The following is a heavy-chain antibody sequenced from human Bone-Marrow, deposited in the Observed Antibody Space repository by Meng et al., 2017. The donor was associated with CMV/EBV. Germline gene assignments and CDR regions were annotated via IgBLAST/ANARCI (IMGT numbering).Heavy chain of an antibody. CDR3: ARTWYYYDFWSGYLYYYGMDV. V-gene: IGHV4-38-2*01. CDR2: IYYSGST. D-gene: IGHD3-3*01. Sequence: ESLKISCAASGFTFSSYAMSWVRQAPGKGLEWIGSIYYSGSTYYNPSLKSRVTISVDTSKNQFSLKLSSVTAADTAVYYCARTWYYYDFWSGYLYYYGMDVWGQGTTVPVSS. J-gene: IGHJ6*02. CDR1: GFTFSSYA.